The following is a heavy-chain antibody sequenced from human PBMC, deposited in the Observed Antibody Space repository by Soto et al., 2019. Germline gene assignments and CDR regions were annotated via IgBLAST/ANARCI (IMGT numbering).Heavy chain of an antibody. CDR3: ARDTHYDFWSGYSTKWFDP. CDR2: IYDSGST. CDR1: GGSVSSGRYY. V-gene: IGHV4-61*01. Sequence: LSLTCTVSGGSVSSGRYYWSWIRQPPGKGLEWIGYIYDSGSTNYNPSLMSRVTISVDTSKNQFSLKLRSVTAADTAVYYCARDTHYDFWSGYSTKWFDPWGQGTLVTVSS. D-gene: IGHD3-3*01. J-gene: IGHJ5*02.